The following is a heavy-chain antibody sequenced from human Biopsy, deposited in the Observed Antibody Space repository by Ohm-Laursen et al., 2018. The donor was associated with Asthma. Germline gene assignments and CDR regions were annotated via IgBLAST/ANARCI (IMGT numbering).Heavy chain of an antibody. CDR3: AKRRGYSDLTDFDH. D-gene: IGHD3-3*01. CDR1: LFFFIIHS. Sequence: SLILSFTSSLFFFIIHSIHFFLHSPFNFLYFFSFFSYYGGFSHYSDSMNGRFTISRDNAKSTLYLQMNRLRTDDTAVYYCAKRRGYSDLTDFDHWGQGTLVTVSS. V-gene: IGHV3-30*18. CDR2: FSYYGGFS. J-gene: IGHJ4*02.